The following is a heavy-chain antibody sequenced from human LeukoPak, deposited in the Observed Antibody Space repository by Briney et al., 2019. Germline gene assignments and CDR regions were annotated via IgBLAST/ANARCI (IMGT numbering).Heavy chain of an antibody. D-gene: IGHD6-19*01. CDR3: ARGGTSSGPGFDY. CDR2: TYYRSKWYN. CDR1: GDSVSSNSAA. J-gene: IGHJ4*02. Sequence: SQTLSLTCAISGDSVSSNSAAWNWIRQSPSRGLEWLGRTYYRSKWYNEYVVSVKSRININPDTSKNQFSLQLNSVTPEDTAVYYCARGGTSSGPGFDYWGQGTLVTVSS. V-gene: IGHV6-1*01.